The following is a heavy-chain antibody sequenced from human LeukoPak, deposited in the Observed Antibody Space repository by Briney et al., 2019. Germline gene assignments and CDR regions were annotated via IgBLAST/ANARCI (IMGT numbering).Heavy chain of an antibody. CDR2: IYSDGTT. CDR3: ARGRRSLIAARRAGGFDY. V-gene: IGHV3-66*01. J-gene: IGHJ4*02. D-gene: IGHD6-6*01. CDR1: GFNINYYY. Sequence: GGSLTLSCAASGFNINYYYMSWVRQSPGKGLEWVSVIYSDGTTYYTDSVKGRFTISRDNSKSTLYLQMTSLRAEDTAVYYCARGRRSLIAARRAGGFDYWGQGTLVTVSS.